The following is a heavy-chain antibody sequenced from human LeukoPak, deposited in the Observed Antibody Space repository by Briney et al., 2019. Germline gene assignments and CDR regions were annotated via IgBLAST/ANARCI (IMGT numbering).Heavy chain of an antibody. CDR1: GSSISLFY. V-gene: IGHV4-59*01. CDR2: FQYNGQS. D-gene: IGHD3-3*01. Sequence: SETLSLTCNVSGSSISLFYWSWIRQPPGKGLEWIGSFQYNGQSYYNPSLKSRVAMSVDTSKKQLSLRLSSMTAADTAVYFCTQVGDFWSGSPGAFDIWGQGTMVTVSS. J-gene: IGHJ3*02. CDR3: TQVGDFWSGSPGAFDI.